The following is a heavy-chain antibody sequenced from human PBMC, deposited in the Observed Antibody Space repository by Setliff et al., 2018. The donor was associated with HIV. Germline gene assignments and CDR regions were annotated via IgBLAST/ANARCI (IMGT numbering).Heavy chain of an antibody. J-gene: IGHJ3*02. V-gene: IGHV4-39*01. Sequence: SETLSLTCTVSGDSISSSTFYWGWIRQPPGKGLEWIGSIYYSGTTYYNPSLKSRFAISVDTSKNQFSLKLSSVTAADTAVYYCARPRLRGSGAFDIWGQGTMVT. CDR2: IYYSGTT. CDR1: GDSISSSTFY. CDR3: ARPRLRGSGAFDI. D-gene: IGHD2-21*01.